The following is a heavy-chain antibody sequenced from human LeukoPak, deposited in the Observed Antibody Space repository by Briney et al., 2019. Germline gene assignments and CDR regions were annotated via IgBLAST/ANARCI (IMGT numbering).Heavy chain of an antibody. CDR3: AREEDYYDSSGHSSYFDY. CDR2: IYTSGST. J-gene: IGHJ4*02. Sequence: SETLSLTCTISGGSISSSYWSWIRQPAGKELEWIGHIYTSGSTAYNPSLKSRVTMSVDTSKKQFSLKLRSVTAADTAVYYCAREEDYYDSSGHSSYFDYWGQGTLVTVSS. CDR1: GGSISSSY. D-gene: IGHD3-22*01. V-gene: IGHV4-4*07.